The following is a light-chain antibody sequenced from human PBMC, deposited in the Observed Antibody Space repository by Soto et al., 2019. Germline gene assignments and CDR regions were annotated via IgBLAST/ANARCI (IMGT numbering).Light chain of an antibody. J-gene: IGLJ1*01. Sequence: QSVLTQPPSVSAAPGQKVTISCSGSSSNIGNNYVSWYQQLPGTAPKLLIYDNNKRPSGVSNRFSGSKSGNTASLTISGLQAEDEADYYCSSYTTSSTRVFGTGTKVTVL. CDR2: DNN. CDR3: SSYTTSSTRV. CDR1: SSNIGNNY. V-gene: IGLV1-51*01.